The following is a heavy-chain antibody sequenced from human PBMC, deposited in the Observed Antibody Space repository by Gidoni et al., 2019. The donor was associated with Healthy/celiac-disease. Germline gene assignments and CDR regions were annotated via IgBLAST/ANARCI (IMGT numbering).Heavy chain of an antibody. CDR3: ARDSYKYYYDSSGYYYAGFDY. D-gene: IGHD3-22*01. V-gene: IGHV3-7*01. J-gene: IGHJ4*02. Sequence: EVQLVESGGGLVQPGGYLRLSCAASGFTFRSYWMSWVRQAPGKGLEWVANIKQDGSEKYYVDSVKGRFTISRDNAKNSLYLQMNSLRAEDTAVYYCARDSYKYYYDSSGYYYAGFDYWGQGTLVTVSS. CDR1: GFTFRSYW. CDR2: IKQDGSEK.